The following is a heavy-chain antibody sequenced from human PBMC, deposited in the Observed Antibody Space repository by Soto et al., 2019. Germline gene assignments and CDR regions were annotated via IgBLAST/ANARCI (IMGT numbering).Heavy chain of an antibody. Sequence: PGGSLRLSCAASGFTFSSYAMHWVRQAPGKGLEWVAVISYDGSNKYYADSVKGRFTISRDNSKNTLYLQMNSLRAEDTAVYYCARDRGFVAVAGPDAFDIWGQGTMVTVSS. D-gene: IGHD6-19*01. J-gene: IGHJ3*02. CDR2: ISYDGSNK. V-gene: IGHV3-30-3*01. CDR3: ARDRGFVAVAGPDAFDI. CDR1: GFTFSSYA.